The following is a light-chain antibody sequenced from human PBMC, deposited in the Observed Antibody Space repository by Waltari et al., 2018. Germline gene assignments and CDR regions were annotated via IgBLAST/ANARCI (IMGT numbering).Light chain of an antibody. CDR1: ASAVAFYNY. J-gene: IGLJ3*02. V-gene: IGLV2-14*03. CDR2: DVS. CDR3: NSYTGSSSWV. Sequence: QSALTQPASVSGSPGQSITISCTGTASAVAFYNYVSWYQQHPGTAPKVIIYDVSERPSGFSNRFAGSKSGNTAYLTISGLQAEDEADYYCNSYTGSSSWVFGGGTKLTV.